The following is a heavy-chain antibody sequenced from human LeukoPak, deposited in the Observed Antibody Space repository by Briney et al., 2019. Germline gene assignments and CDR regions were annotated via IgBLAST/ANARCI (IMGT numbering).Heavy chain of an antibody. J-gene: IGHJ3*02. Sequence: GASVKVSCKVSGYTLTELSMHWVRQAPGKGLEWMGGFDPEDGETIYAQKLQGRVTMTRDTSTSTVYMELSSLRSEDTAVYYCARVWQQLAPDEAFDIWGQGTMVTVSS. CDR2: FDPEDGET. V-gene: IGHV1-24*01. CDR1: GYTLTELS. CDR3: ARVWQQLAPDEAFDI. D-gene: IGHD6-13*01.